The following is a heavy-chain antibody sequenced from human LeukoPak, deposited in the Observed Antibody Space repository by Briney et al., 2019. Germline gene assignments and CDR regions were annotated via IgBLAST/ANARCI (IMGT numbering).Heavy chain of an antibody. Sequence: GGSLRLSCAASGFTFSTYEMNWVRQAPGKGLEWISYISSSGSTIYYADSVKGRFTISRNNAKNSLYLQMNSLRAEDTAVYHCARDASGARGFYFFDYRGQGTLVTVSS. CDR3: ARDASGARGFYFFDY. V-gene: IGHV3-48*03. D-gene: IGHD6-25*01. J-gene: IGHJ4*02. CDR1: GFTFSTYE. CDR2: ISSSGSTI.